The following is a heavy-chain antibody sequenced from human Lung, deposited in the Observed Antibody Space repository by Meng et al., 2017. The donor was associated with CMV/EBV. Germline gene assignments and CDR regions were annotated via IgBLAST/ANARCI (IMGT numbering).Heavy chain of an antibody. CDR3: LYYYDSSGYVDY. Sequence: GESLKISCAASGFTFSNARMSWVRQAPGKGLEWVGRFKGTTDGGTTDYAAPVKGRFSISRDDSKKTLHLQMNSLKTEDTAVYFCLYYYDSSGYVDYWGQGTXVTVYS. CDR1: GFTFSNAR. V-gene: IGHV3-15*01. J-gene: IGHJ4*02. D-gene: IGHD3-22*01. CDR2: FKGTTDGGTT.